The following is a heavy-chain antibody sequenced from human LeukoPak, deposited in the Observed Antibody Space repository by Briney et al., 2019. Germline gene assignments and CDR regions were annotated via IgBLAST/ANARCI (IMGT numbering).Heavy chain of an antibody. D-gene: IGHD1-26*01. J-gene: IGHJ6*03. V-gene: IGHV3-30*18. CDR2: ISYDGSNK. Sequence: PGGSLRLSCAASGFTFSSYGMHWVRQAPGKGLEWVAVISYDGSNKYYADSVKGRFTISRDNSKNTLYLQMNSLRAEDTAVYYCAKDLKVGATAYYYYMDVWGKGTTVTVSS. CDR3: AKDLKVGATAYYYYMDV. CDR1: GFTFSSYG.